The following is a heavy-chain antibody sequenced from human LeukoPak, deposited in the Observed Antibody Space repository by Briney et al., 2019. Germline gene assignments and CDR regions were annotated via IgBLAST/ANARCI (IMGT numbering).Heavy chain of an antibody. V-gene: IGHV3-64*01. J-gene: IGHJ4*02. Sequence: AQSLRLSCAASRFTFTNYAMHWDRQPPGNGLEYVSGITTNVGETYYANSVKGRFTISRDNSKNTLFLQVGSLLAEDTALYYCERDGGQLSRLSDYWGQGTLVTVSS. CDR1: RFTFTNYA. D-gene: IGHD6-13*01. CDR3: ERDGGQLSRLSDY. CDR2: ITTNVGET.